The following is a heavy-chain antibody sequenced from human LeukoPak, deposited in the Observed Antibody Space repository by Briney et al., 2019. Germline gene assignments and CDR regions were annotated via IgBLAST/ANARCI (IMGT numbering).Heavy chain of an antibody. Sequence: LEWMGWISAYNGNTNYAQKLQGRVTMTTDTSTSTAYMELRSLRSDDTAVYYCARPKGWFDPWGQGTLVTVSS. J-gene: IGHJ5*02. CDR3: ARPKGWFDP. V-gene: IGHV1-18*01. CDR2: ISAYNGNT.